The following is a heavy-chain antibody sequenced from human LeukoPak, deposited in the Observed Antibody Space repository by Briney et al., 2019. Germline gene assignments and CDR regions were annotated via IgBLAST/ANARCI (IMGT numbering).Heavy chain of an antibody. D-gene: IGHD2-15*01. J-gene: IGHJ4*02. CDR1: GYTLTSYY. V-gene: IGHV1-46*01. CDR2: INPSGDST. CDR3: ARVDCSGEGCYSLFDY. Sequence: ASVKVSCKASGYTLTSYYMHWVRQAPGQGLEWMGIINPSGDSTGYAQNFQGRVTMTRDTSTSTVFMELSSLRSEDTAVYYCARVDCSGEGCYSLFDYWGQGTLVTVSS.